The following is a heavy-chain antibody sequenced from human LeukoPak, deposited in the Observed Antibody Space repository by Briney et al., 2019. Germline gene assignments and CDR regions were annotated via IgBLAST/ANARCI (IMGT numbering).Heavy chain of an antibody. D-gene: IGHD2-15*01. CDR3: AKEGIVVVAATLDPSYGMDV. CDR2: ISWNSGSI. CDR1: GFTFDDYA. Sequence: PGRSLRLSCAASGFTFDDYAMHWVRQAPGKGLEWVSGISWNSGSIGYADSVKGRFTISRDNAKNSLYLQMNSLRAEDTALYYCAKEGIVVVAATLDPSYGMDVWGQGTTVTVSS. J-gene: IGHJ6*02. V-gene: IGHV3-9*01.